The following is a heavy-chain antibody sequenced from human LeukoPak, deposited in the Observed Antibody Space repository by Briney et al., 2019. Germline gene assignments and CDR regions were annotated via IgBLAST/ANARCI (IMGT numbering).Heavy chain of an antibody. CDR2: IQTRGNT. V-gene: IGHV4-61*02. CDR3: ARERVAPTYYFDY. Sequence: SETLSLTCTVSGGSISSGDYYWSWIRQPAGKGLEWIGRIQTRGNTNYNPSLRSRVTMSVDTSGIQFSLKLSSVTAADTAVYYCARERVAPTYYFDYWGQGTLVTVSS. CDR1: GGSISSGDYY. D-gene: IGHD2-15*01. J-gene: IGHJ4*02.